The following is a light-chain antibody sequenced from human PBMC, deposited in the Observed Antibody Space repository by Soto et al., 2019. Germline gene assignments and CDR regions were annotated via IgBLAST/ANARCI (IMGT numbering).Light chain of an antibody. J-gene: IGLJ3*02. CDR3: SSYTNSHTWV. CDR1: SSDVGGYNY. Sequence: QSALTQPASVSGSPGQSITISCTGASSDVGGYNYVSWYQHHPGKAPKLMIYEVSYRPSGVSSRFSGSKSGNTASLTISGLQAEHGAVYYCSSYTNSHTWVFGGGTKLTVL. CDR2: EVS. V-gene: IGLV2-14*01.